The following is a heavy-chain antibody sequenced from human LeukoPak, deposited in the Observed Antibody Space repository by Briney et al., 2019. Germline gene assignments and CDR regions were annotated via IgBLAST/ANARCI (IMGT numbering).Heavy chain of an antibody. Sequence: SVKVSCKASGGTFSSYTISWVRQAPGQGLEWMGRIIPILGIANYAQKFQGRVTITADKSTSTAYMELSSLRPEDTAVYYCASAIIAARPDYFDYWGQGTLVTVSS. CDR2: IIPILGIA. D-gene: IGHD6-6*01. J-gene: IGHJ4*02. CDR1: GGTFSSYT. CDR3: ASAIIAARPDYFDY. V-gene: IGHV1-69*02.